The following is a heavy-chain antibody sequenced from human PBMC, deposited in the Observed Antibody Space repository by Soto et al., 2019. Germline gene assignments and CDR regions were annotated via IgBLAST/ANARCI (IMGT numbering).Heavy chain of an antibody. D-gene: IGHD3-16*01. Sequence: GASVRVSCKASGYTFTSYYMNWVRQAPGQGLEWLGIINPSGGYTTYAQKFQGRVTITRDTSASTAYMELSSLRSEDTAVYYCARAVGGPTSNLDYWGQGTLVTVSS. CDR2: INPSGGYT. V-gene: IGHV1-46*01. CDR3: ARAVGGPTSNLDY. CDR1: GYTFTSYY. J-gene: IGHJ4*02.